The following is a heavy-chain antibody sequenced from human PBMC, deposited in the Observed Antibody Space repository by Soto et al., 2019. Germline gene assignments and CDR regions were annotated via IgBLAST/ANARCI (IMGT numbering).Heavy chain of an antibody. CDR1: GGSISSSSYY. CDR2: IYYSGST. CDR3: ARSPYGSVSYYIDY. D-gene: IGHD3-10*01. J-gene: IGHJ4*02. V-gene: IGHV4-39*01. Sequence: SETLSLTCTVSGGSISSSSYYWGWIRQPPGKGLEWIGSIYYSGSTYYNPSLKSRVTISVDTSKNQFSLKLSSVTAADTAVYYCARSPYGSVSYYIDYWGQGTLVTVSS.